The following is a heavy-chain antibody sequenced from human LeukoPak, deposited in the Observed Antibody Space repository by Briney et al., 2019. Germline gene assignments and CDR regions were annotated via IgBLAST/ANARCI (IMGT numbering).Heavy chain of an antibody. J-gene: IGHJ4*02. CDR3: ARAINNYDFWSGYYMGSGYFDY. V-gene: IGHV1-2*04. CDR1: GYTFTGYY. CDR2: INPNSGGT. D-gene: IGHD3-3*01. Sequence: ASVKVSCKASGYTFTGYYMHWVRQAPGQGLEWMGWINPNSGGTNYAQKFQGWVTMTRDTSISTAYMELSRLRSDDTAVYYCARAINNYDFWSGYYMGSGYFDYWGQGTLVTVSS.